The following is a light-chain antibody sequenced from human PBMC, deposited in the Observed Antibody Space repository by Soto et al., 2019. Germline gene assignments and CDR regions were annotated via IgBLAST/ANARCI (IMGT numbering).Light chain of an antibody. J-gene: IGKJ2*01. CDR1: QSVLYSSNNKNY. Sequence: IVMTQSPDSLAVSLGERATINCKSSQSVLYSSNNKNYLVWYQQKPGQPPKLLIYWASTRESGVPDRFSGSGSGTDFTLTISSLQAEDVAVYYCQQYYSTPYTFGQGTKLEIK. V-gene: IGKV4-1*01. CDR2: WAS. CDR3: QQYYSTPYT.